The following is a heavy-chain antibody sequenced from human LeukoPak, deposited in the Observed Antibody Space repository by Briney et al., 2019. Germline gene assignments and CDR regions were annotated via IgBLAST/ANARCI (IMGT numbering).Heavy chain of an antibody. CDR3: ARALSTVSTYFDS. CDR2: INPTGST. J-gene: IGHJ4*02. D-gene: IGHD4-17*01. CDR1: GGSLSGYY. Sequence: SEALSLTCAVNGGSLSGYYWSWIRQSPGKGLEWIGEINPTGSTNYNPSLKSRVTISADTSKRQFSLELSSVTAADTAVFYCARALSTVSTYFDSWGQGTLLTVSS. V-gene: IGHV4-34*01.